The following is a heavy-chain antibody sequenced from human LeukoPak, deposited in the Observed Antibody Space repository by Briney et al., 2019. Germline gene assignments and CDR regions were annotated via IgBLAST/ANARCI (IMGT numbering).Heavy chain of an antibody. V-gene: IGHV3-48*01. J-gene: IGHJ6*03. D-gene: IGHD2-2*01. Sequence: PGGSLRLSCAASGFTFSSYSINWVRQAPGKGLEWVSYISSSSSTIYYADSVKGRFTISRDNAKNSLYLQMNSLRGEDTAVYYCARDGTSCYFSSCYYYYYMDVWGKGTTVTVSS. CDR2: ISSSSSTI. CDR3: ARDGTSCYFSSCYYYYYMDV. CDR1: GFTFSSYS.